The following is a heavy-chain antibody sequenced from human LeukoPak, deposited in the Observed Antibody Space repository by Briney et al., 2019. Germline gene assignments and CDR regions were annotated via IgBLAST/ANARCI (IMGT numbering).Heavy chain of an antibody. Sequence: SAALSLPCTSAGGSISTYYWSWSRQPPGRGVEWSGYVYYSGSTNYKPTLKSRVTISVDTSKNQFSLNLSSVTAADTAVYYCARGYRYFDLWGGGTLVTVSS. CDR1: GGSISTYY. V-gene: IGHV4-59*01. CDR3: ARGYRYFDL. J-gene: IGHJ2*01. CDR2: VYYSGST.